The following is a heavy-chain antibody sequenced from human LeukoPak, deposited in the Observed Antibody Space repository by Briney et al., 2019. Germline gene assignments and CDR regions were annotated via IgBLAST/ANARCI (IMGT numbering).Heavy chain of an antibody. V-gene: IGHV3-30*02. CDR1: GFTFSGYG. Sequence: PGGSLRLSCAASGFTFSGYGMHWVRQAPGKGLEWVAFIRYDGSNKYYADSVKGRFTISRDNSKNTLYLQMNSLRAEDTAVYYCAKSEYCTNGVCSYFDYWGQGTLVTVSS. CDR3: AKSEYCTNGVCSYFDY. D-gene: IGHD2-8*01. J-gene: IGHJ4*02. CDR2: IRYDGSNK.